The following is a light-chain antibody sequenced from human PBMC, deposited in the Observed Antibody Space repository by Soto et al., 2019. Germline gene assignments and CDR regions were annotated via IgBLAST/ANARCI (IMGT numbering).Light chain of an antibody. V-gene: IGKV3-15*01. Sequence: EIVMTQSPATLSVSPGERATLSCRASQSVSSNLSWYQQQTGQPPRLLIYVAATRATGIPARFSGSGSGTEFTLTISILQSEDFAVYYWQQYNNWPYTFGQGTKLEIK. J-gene: IGKJ2*01. CDR3: QQYNNWPYT. CDR1: QSVSSN. CDR2: VAA.